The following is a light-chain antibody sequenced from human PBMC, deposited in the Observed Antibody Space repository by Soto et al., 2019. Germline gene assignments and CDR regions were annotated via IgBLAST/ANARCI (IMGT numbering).Light chain of an antibody. CDR2: GAS. CDR1: QSVSSSY. Sequence: EIVLTQSPGTLSLSPGERATLSCRASQSVSSSYLAWYQQKPGQAPRLLIYGASSRATDIPDRFSGSGSGTDFTLTISRLEPEDFAVDCCQQYGSSPPWTFGQGNKVEIK. CDR3: QQYGSSPPWT. V-gene: IGKV3-20*01. J-gene: IGKJ1*01.